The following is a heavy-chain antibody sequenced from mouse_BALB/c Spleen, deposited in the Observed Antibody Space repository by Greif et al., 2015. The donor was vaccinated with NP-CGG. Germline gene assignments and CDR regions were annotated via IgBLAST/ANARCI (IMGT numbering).Heavy chain of an antibody. V-gene: IGHV5-17*02. D-gene: IGHD2-2*01. CDR1: GFTFSSFG. CDR3: ARDRGYDGWYFDV. Sequence: EVQRVESGGGLVQPGGSRKLSCAASGFTFSSFGMHWVRQAPEKGLEWVAYISSGSSTIYYADTVKGRFTISRDNPKNTLFLQMTSLRSEDTAMYYCARDRGYDGWYFDVWGAGTTVTVSS. J-gene: IGHJ1*01. CDR2: ISSGSSTI.